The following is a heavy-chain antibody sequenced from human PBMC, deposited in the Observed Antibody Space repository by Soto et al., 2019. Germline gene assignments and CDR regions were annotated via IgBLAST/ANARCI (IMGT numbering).Heavy chain of an antibody. CDR1: GFTFSAYV. CDR3: AKLTVA. D-gene: IGHD4-4*01. Sequence: TGGSLRLSCAASGFTFSAYVMSWVRQAPGKGLEWVSSITSSGGGTYYADSVKGRFTVSRDNSKNTVYLQMNSLRDEDTAVYYCAKLTVAWGQGTLVTVSS. CDR2: ITSSGGGT. J-gene: IGHJ4*02. V-gene: IGHV3-23*01.